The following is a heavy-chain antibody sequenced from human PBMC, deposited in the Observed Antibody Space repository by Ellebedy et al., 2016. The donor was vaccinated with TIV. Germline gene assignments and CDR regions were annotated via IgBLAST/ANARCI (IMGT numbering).Heavy chain of an antibody. CDR2: IYYSGST. D-gene: IGHD2-15*01. Sequence: MPSETLSLTCTVSGGSINSGDYYWSWIRQPPGKGLEWIGYIYYSGSTYYNPSLKSRVTISVDTSKNQFSLKLSSVTAADTAVYYCARGLGYCSGGSCYIDAFDIWGQGTMVTVSS. CDR3: ARGLGYCSGGSCYIDAFDI. V-gene: IGHV4-30-4*01. CDR1: GGSINSGDYY. J-gene: IGHJ3*02.